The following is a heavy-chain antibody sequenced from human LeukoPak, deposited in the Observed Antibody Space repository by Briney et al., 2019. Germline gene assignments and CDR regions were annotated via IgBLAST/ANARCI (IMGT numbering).Heavy chain of an antibody. CDR2: ISSSSSYI. D-gene: IGHD3-3*02. V-gene: IGHV3-21*01. CDR3: ARELATPFNYYGMDV. CDR1: GFTFSSYS. J-gene: IGHJ6*02. Sequence: GGFLRLSCAASGFTFSSYSMNWVRQAPGKGLEWVSSISSSSSYIYYADSVKGRFTISRDNAKNSLYLQMNSLRAEDTAVYYCARELATPFNYYGMDVWGQGTTVTVSS.